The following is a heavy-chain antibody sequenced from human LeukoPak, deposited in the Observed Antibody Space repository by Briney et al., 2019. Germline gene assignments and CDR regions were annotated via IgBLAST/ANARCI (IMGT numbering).Heavy chain of an antibody. CDR3: ARARYSSSWYPPFNYYYCYMDV. V-gene: IGHV1-18*01. CDR1: GYTFTSYG. Sequence: GASVKVSCKASGYTFTSYGISWVRQAPGQGLEWMGWISAYNGNTNYAQKLQGRVTMTTDTSTSTAYMELRSLRSDDTAVYYCARARYSSSWYPPFNYYYCYMDVWGKGTTVTISS. D-gene: IGHD6-13*01. J-gene: IGHJ6*03. CDR2: ISAYNGNT.